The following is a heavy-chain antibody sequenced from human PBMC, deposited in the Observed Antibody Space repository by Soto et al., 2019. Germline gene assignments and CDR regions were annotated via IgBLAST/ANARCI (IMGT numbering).Heavy chain of an antibody. CDR1: GFTFSSYG. D-gene: IGHD2-15*01. Sequence: QVQLVESGGGVVQPGRSLRLPCAASGFTFSSYGMHWVRQAPGKGLEWVAVISYDGSNKYYADSVKGRFTISRDNYKNTLYLQMNRLRAKDTAVYYCAKDILPLLGVHYYYGMDVWGQGTTVTVSS. CDR2: ISYDGSNK. J-gene: IGHJ6*02. V-gene: IGHV3-30*18. CDR3: AKDILPLLGVHYYYGMDV.